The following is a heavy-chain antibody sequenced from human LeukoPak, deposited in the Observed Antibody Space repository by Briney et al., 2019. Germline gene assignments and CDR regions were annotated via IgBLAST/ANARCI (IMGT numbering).Heavy chain of an antibody. Sequence: GGCLRLSCVASECTFSSHAWNWVRQAPGRGLEWVSSISGGGESTYYADSVKGRFTVPRDNSKNTLYLQINSLRGEDAAVYYCAKGKYSSGGVPDYWGQGTLVTVSS. D-gene: IGHD6-19*01. J-gene: IGHJ4*02. V-gene: IGHV3-23*01. CDR3: AKGKYSSGGVPDY. CDR1: ECTFSSHA. CDR2: ISGGGEST.